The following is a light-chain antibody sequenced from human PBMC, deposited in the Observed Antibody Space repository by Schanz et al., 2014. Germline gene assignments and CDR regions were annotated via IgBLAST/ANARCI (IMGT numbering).Light chain of an antibody. CDR2: DAS. CDR3: QLRGNWPPWT. CDR1: QSVTSW. Sequence: EIVLTQSPATLSLSPGERATLSCRASQSVTSWLAWYQQKPGQAPRLLIYDASNRATGIPARFSGSGSGTDFTLTISSLEPEDFAVYYCQLRGNWPPWTFGQGTKVEV. J-gene: IGKJ1*01. V-gene: IGKV3-11*01.